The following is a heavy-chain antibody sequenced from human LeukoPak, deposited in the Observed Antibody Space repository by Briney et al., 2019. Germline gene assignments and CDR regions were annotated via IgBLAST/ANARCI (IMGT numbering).Heavy chain of an antibody. V-gene: IGHV4-59*12. CDR3: ARAGGSYYPIMYNWFDP. CDR2: IYYSGST. Sequence: PSETLSLTCTVSGGSISSYYWSWIRQPPGKGLEWIGYIYYSGSTNYNPSLKSRVTISVDRSKNQFSLKLSSVTAADTAVYYCARAGGSYYPIMYNWFDPWGQGTLVTVSS. D-gene: IGHD3-10*01. CDR1: GGSISSYY. J-gene: IGHJ5*02.